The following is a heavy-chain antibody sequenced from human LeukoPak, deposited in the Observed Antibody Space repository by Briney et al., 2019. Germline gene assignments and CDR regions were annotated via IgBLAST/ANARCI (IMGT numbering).Heavy chain of an antibody. CDR2: ISGSGGST. CDR1: GFTFSSYA. V-gene: IGHV3-23*01. D-gene: IGHD6-6*01. CDR3: ATHADSSSSMGEVFDY. Sequence: PGGSLRLSCAASGFTFSSYAMSWVRQAPGKGLEWVSAISGSGGSTYYADSVKGRFTISRDNSKNTLYLQMNSLRAEDTAVYYCATHADSSSSMGEVFDYWGQGTLVTVSS. J-gene: IGHJ4*02.